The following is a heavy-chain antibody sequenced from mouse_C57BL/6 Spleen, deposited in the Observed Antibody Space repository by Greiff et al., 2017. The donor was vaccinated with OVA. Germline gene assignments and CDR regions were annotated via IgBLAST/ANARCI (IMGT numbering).Heavy chain of an antibody. CDR3: TSITTVVATDY. V-gene: IGHV14-1*01. Sequence: VQLQQSGAELVRPGASVKLSCTASGFNIKDYYMHWVKQRPEQGLEWIGRIDPEDGNTEYAPKFQGKATMTADTSSNTAYLQLSSLTSEDTAVYYCTSITTVVATDYWGQGTTLTVSP. D-gene: IGHD1-1*01. J-gene: IGHJ2*01. CDR2: IDPEDGNT. CDR1: GFNIKDYY.